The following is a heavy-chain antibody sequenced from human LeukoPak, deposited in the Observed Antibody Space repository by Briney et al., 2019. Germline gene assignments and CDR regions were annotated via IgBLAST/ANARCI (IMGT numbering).Heavy chain of an antibody. Sequence: GGSLRLSCAASGFTFSSYTMSWVRQAPGKGLEWVSTITTNDGNTYYADSVKGRFTVSRDNSKNTLYLQMNSLRAEDTAVYYCAKDGGLWVSAHWGDSWGRGTLVTVSS. CDR3: AKDGGLWVSAHWGDS. D-gene: IGHD7-27*01. J-gene: IGHJ4*02. CDR1: GFTFSSYT. V-gene: IGHV3-23*01. CDR2: ITTNDGNT.